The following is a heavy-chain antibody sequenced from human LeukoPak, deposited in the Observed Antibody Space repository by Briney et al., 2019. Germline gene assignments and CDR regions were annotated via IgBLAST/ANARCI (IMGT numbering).Heavy chain of an antibody. J-gene: IGHJ5*02. D-gene: IGHD1-1*01. CDR1: GYTFSRYA. V-gene: IGHV1-3*01. CDR2: INAGNGNT. CDR3: ARVGTTGTTWWFDP. Sequence: ASVKVSCKASGYTFSRYALHWVRQAPGQSLEWMGWINAGNGNTEYSQKFQGRVTITWDTSASTAYTELSSLRSEDTAVYYCARVGTTGTTWWFDPWGQGTLVTVSS.